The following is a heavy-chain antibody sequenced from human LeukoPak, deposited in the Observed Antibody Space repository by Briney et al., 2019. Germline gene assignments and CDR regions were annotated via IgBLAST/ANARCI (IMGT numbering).Heavy chain of an antibody. V-gene: IGHV3-23*01. CDR3: AKGDCSGGSCYSLDKYYFDY. J-gene: IGHJ4*02. CDR2: ISGSGGST. CDR1: GFTFSSYA. D-gene: IGHD2-15*01. Sequence: PGGSLRLSCAASGFTFSSYAMSWVRQAPGKGLEWVSAISGSGGSTYYADSVKGRFTISRGDSKNTLYLQMNSLRAEDTAVYYCAKGDCSGGSCYSLDKYYFDYWGQGTLVTVSS.